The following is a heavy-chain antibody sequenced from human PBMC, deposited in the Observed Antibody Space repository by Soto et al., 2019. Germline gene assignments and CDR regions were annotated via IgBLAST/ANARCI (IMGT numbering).Heavy chain of an antibody. J-gene: IGHJ4*02. D-gene: IGHD3-9*01. CDR3: ARVSGLVDY. Sequence: EVQLVESGGGLVKPGGSLRLSCAASGFTFSSYSINWVRQAPRKGLEWVSYINSSSSYIYYADSVKGRFPISRDNAKEARYLQMNSLRDEDTAVYYCARVSGLVDYWGQGTLVTVSS. CDR1: GFTFSSYS. CDR2: INSSSSYI. V-gene: IGHV3-21*01.